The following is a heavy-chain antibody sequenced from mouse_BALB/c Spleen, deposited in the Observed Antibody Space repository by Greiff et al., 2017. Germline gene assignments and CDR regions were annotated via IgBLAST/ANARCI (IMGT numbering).Heavy chain of an antibody. CDR2: ISDGGSYT. Sequence: DVKLVESGGGLVKPGGSLKLSCAASGFTFSDYYMSWVRQTPEKRLEWVATISDGGSYTYYPDSVKGRFTISRDNAKNNLYLQMSSLKSEDTAMYYCARDAGTSYWYFDVWGAGTTVTVSS. D-gene: IGHD4-1*01. V-gene: IGHV5-4*02. CDR3: ARDAGTSYWYFDV. CDR1: GFTFSDYY. J-gene: IGHJ1*01.